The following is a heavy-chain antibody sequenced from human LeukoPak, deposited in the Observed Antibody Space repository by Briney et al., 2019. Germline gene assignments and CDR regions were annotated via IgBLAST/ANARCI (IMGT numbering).Heavy chain of an antibody. CDR1: GASITNYY. Sequence: SETLSLTCTVSGASITNYYWGWLRQPPGKGLEWIGYIHYSGVTNYSPSLYSRVTMLLDTSKNRFSLKLTSVTAADTAVYFCARAGDWNDLPYWGQGTLVTVSS. CDR2: IHYSGVT. J-gene: IGHJ4*02. V-gene: IGHV4-59*01. D-gene: IGHD1-1*01. CDR3: ARAGDWNDLPY.